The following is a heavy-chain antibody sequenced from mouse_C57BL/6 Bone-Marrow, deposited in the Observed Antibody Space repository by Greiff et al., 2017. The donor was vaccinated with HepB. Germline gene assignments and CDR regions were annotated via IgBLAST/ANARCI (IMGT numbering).Heavy chain of an antibody. CDR3: ASSDGYYDAMDY. D-gene: IGHD2-3*01. CDR1: GFTFSSYT. CDR2: ISGGGGNT. Sequence: EVHLVESGGGLVKPGGSLKLSCAASGFTFSSYTMSWVRQTPEKRLEWVATISGGGGNTYYPDSVKCRFTISRDNAKNTLYLQMSSLRSEDTALYYCASSDGYYDAMDYWGQGTSVTVSS. V-gene: IGHV5-9*01. J-gene: IGHJ4*01.